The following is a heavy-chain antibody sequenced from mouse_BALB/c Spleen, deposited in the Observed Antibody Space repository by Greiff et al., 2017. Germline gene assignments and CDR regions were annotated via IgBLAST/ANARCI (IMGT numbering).Heavy chain of an antibody. D-gene: IGHD1-1*01. CDR2: IDPSDSET. V-gene: IGHV1S126*01. J-gene: IGHJ4*01. Sequence: VQLQQSGPQLVRPGASVKISCKASGYSFTSYWMHWVKQRPGQGLEWIGMIDPSDSETRLNQKFKDKATLTVDKSSSTAYMQLSSPTSEDSAVYYCARSGGSSGYAMDYWGQGTSVTVSS. CDR3: ARSGGSSGYAMDY. CDR1: GYSFTSYW.